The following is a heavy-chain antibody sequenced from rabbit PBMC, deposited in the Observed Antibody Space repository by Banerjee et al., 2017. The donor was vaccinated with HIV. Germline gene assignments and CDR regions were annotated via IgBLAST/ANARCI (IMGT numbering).Heavy chain of an antibody. CDR3: ARDDAGYSPFGPFNL. V-gene: IGHV1S45*01. D-gene: IGHD1-1*01. Sequence: QEQLKESGGDLVKPGASLTLTCTASGFSFSSSYYMCWVRQAPGKGLEWIACIYAGSSGSTYHASWAKGLFTISKTSSTTVTLQMTSLTAADTATYFCARDDAGYSPFGPFNLWGQGTLVTVS. CDR2: IYAGSSGST. J-gene: IGHJ4*01. CDR1: GFSFSSSYY.